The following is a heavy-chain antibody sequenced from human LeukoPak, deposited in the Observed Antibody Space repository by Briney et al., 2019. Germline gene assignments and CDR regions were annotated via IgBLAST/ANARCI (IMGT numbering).Heavy chain of an antibody. CDR3: ARGRDGYNYFDY. J-gene: IGHJ4*02. D-gene: IGHD5-24*01. CDR2: IYHSGST. V-gene: IGHV4-30-2*01. Sequence: SQTLSLTCAVSGGSISSGGYSWSWIRQPPGKGLEWIGYIYHSGSTYYNPSLKSRVTISVDRSKNQFSLKLSSVSAAVTAVYYGARGRDGYNYFDYWGQGTLVTVS. CDR1: GGSISSGGYS.